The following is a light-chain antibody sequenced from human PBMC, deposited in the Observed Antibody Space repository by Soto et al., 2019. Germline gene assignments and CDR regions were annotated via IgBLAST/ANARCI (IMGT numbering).Light chain of an antibody. CDR2: EVS. J-gene: IGLJ3*02. Sequence: QSVLTQPASVSGSPGQSITISCTGTSSDVGGYNYVSWYQQHPGKAPKIMIYEVSNRPSGVSNRFSGSKSGNTASLTISGLQAEDAADYYCSSYTSSSTRVFGGGTKVTVL. CDR1: SSDVGGYNY. CDR3: SSYTSSSTRV. V-gene: IGLV2-14*01.